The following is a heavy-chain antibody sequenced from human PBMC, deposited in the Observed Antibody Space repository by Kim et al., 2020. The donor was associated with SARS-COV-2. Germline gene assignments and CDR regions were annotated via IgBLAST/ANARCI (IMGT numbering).Heavy chain of an antibody. V-gene: IGHV4-34*01. Sequence: SETLSLTCAVYGGSFSGYYWSWIRQPPGKGLEWIGEINHSGSTNYNPSLKSRVTISVDTSKNQFSLKLSSVTAADTAVYYCARVSSVVVNWDQGTLVTVSS. D-gene: IGHD2-21*01. CDR2: INHSGST. J-gene: IGHJ4*02. CDR1: GGSFSGYY. CDR3: ARVSSVVVN.